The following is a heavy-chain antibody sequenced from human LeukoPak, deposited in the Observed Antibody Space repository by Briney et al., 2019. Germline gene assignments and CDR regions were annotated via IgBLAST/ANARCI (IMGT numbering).Heavy chain of an antibody. CDR1: GGSISSYY. Sequence: SETLSLTCTVSGGSISSYYWSWIRQPPGKGLEWIGYIYYSGSTNYNPSLKSRVTISVDTSKNQFSLRLSSVTAADTAVYYCARWGRTGSSGFSSLDYWGQGTLVTVSS. D-gene: IGHD5-12*01. J-gene: IGHJ4*02. V-gene: IGHV4-59*01. CDR2: IYYSGST. CDR3: ARWGRTGSSGFSSLDY.